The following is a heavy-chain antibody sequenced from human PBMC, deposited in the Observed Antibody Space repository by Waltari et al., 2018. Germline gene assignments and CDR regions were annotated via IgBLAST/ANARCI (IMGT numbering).Heavy chain of an antibody. CDR3: ARDRDSYKYGTNNWFDP. D-gene: IGHD1-1*01. J-gene: IGHJ5*02. V-gene: IGHV3-33*01. CDR2: IWYDGSNK. Sequence: QVQLVESGGGVVQPGRSLRLSCVASGFTFSSYGMHWVRQAPGKGLEWVAVIWYDGSNKYYADSVKGRFSISRDNSKNTSYLQMNSLRAEDTAVYYCARDRDSYKYGTNNWFDPWGQGTLVTVSS. CDR1: GFTFSSYG.